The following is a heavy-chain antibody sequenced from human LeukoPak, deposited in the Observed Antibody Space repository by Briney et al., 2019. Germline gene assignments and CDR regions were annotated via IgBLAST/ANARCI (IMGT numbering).Heavy chain of an antibody. J-gene: IGHJ4*02. V-gene: IGHV3-7*05. Sequence: GGSLRLSCAASGFTFRNYWMSWVRQAQGKGLEWVANINQDGSEKFYGDSVKGRFTISRDNAKTSLYLQMNTLRAEDTAAYYCARGKSYGDSEDYWGQGTLVTVSS. CDR2: INQDGSEK. CDR3: ARGKSYGDSEDY. D-gene: IGHD4-17*01. CDR1: GFTFRNYW.